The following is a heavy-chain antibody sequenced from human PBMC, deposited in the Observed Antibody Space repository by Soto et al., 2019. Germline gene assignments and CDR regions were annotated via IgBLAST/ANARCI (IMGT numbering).Heavy chain of an antibody. CDR2: IDYNGVT. CDR1: GASISSRDYY. CDR3: GSVMIGTSRHTASDY. V-gene: IGHV4-39*01. J-gene: IGHJ4*02. D-gene: IGHD2-2*01. Sequence: PSETLSLTCSDSGASISSRDYYWGWIRQTPGKGLEWIGSIDYNGVTYYNPSLKSRVTVSKDTSKNQFYLKVASVTAADTAIYYCGSVMIGTSRHTASDYWGQGTLVTVSS.